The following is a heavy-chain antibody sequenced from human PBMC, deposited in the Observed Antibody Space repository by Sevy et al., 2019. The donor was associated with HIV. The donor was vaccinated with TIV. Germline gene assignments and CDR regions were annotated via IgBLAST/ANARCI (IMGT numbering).Heavy chain of an antibody. CDR3: AKVEGVPPNWFDP. Sequence: GGSLRLSCAASGFTFSSYNMNWVRQAPGKGLEWVSSISNSGSYIYYAGSVKGRFTISRDNAKNSLYLQMNSLRAEDTAVYYCAKVEGVPPNWFDPWGQGTLVTVSS. CDR2: ISNSGSYI. CDR1: GFTFSSYN. D-gene: IGHD1-1*01. V-gene: IGHV3-21*01. J-gene: IGHJ5*02.